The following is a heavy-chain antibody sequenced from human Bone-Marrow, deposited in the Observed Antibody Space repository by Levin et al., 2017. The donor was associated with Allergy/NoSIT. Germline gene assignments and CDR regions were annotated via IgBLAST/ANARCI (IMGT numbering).Heavy chain of an antibody. Sequence: GESLKISCAASGFTFSSYDMHWVRQATGKGLEWVSAIGTAGDTYYPGSVKGRFTISRENAKNSLYLQMNSLRAGDTAVYYCARGIQLWSTFSHFDYWGQGTLVTVSS. V-gene: IGHV3-13*04. CDR2: IGTAGDT. J-gene: IGHJ4*02. D-gene: IGHD5-18*01. CDR1: GFTFSSYD. CDR3: ARGIQLWSTFSHFDY.